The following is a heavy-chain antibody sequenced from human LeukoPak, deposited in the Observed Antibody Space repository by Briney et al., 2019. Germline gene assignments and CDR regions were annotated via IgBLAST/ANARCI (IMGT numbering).Heavy chain of an antibody. CDR3: ARDGLVYGSGSSGLSY. Sequence: SVKVSCKASGGTFSSYAITWVRQAPGQGLEWMGGIIPIFGTASYAQKFQGRVTISADESTSTVYMELSSLRSEDTAVYYCARDGLVYGSGSSGLSYWGQGTLVTVSS. D-gene: IGHD3-10*01. J-gene: IGHJ4*02. CDR2: IIPIFGTA. CDR1: GGTFSSYA. V-gene: IGHV1-69*13.